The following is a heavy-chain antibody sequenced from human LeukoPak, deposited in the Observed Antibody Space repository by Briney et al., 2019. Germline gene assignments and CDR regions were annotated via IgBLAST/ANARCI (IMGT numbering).Heavy chain of an antibody. CDR3: ARDTESFEVVPAAGIDP. V-gene: IGHV3-30-3*01. J-gene: IGHJ5*02. D-gene: IGHD2-2*01. CDR2: ISYDGSNK. Sequence: GRSLRLSCAASGFTFSSYAMHWVRQAPGKGLEWVAVISYDGSNKYYADSVKGRFTISRDNSKNTLYLQMNSLRAEDTAVYYCARDTESFEVVPAAGIDPWGQGTLVTVSS. CDR1: GFTFSSYA.